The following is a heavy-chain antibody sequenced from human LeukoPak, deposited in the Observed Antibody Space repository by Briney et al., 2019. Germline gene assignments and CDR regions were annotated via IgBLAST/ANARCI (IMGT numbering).Heavy chain of an antibody. CDR2: INPSGGST. CDR3: ARPSFVNWFDP. D-gene: IGHD1-26*01. V-gene: IGHV1-46*01. J-gene: IGHJ5*02. Sequence: ASVKVSCKASGYTFTSYYMHWVRQAPGQGLEWMGIINPSGGSTNYAQKFQGRVTMTRDTSISTAYMELSRLRSDDTAVYYCARPSFVNWFDPWGQGTLVTVSS. CDR1: GYTFTSYY.